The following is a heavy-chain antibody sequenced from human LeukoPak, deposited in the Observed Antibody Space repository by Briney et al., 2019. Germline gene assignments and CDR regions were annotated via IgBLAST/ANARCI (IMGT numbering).Heavy chain of an antibody. CDR3: ARPRKMATIDAFDI. Sequence: ASVKVSCKASGYTLTSYYMHWVRLAPGQGLEWMGIINPNGGSTSYAQKFQGRVTMTRDTSTSTVYMELSSLRSEDTAVYYCARPRKMATIDAFDIWGQGTMVTVSS. CDR1: GYTLTSYY. V-gene: IGHV1-46*01. J-gene: IGHJ3*02. CDR2: INPNGGST. D-gene: IGHD5-24*01.